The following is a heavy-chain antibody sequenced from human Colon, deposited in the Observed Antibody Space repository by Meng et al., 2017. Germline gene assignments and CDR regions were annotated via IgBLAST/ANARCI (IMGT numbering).Heavy chain of an antibody. CDR1: GGSINSADYY. J-gene: IGHJ4*02. CDR2: IHSSGNT. Sequence: QVQLQESGPGVVKPSQTLSHTCTSSGGSINSADYYWNWILQSPGKGLEWLGYIHSSGNTYYTPSLKSRLTMSLDTSKNQFSLRLTSVTAADTAVYYCARNPVIPDARTFDFWGQGALVTVSS. D-gene: IGHD2-2*01. V-gene: IGHV4-30-4*01. CDR3: ARNPVIPDARTFDF.